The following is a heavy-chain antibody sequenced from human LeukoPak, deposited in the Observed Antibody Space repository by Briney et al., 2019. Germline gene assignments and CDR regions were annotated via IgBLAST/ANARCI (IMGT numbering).Heavy chain of an antibody. D-gene: IGHD3-9*01. CDR3: AKEGLRHFDWLQGLDY. CDR2: ISYDGSNK. V-gene: IGHV3-30*18. J-gene: IGHJ4*02. CDR1: GFTFSSYG. Sequence: GGSLRLSCAASGFTFSSYGMHWVRQAPGKGLEWVAVISYDGSNKYYADSVKGRFTISRDNSKNTLYLQMNSLRAEDTAVYYCAKEGLRHFDWLQGLDYWGQGTLVTVSS.